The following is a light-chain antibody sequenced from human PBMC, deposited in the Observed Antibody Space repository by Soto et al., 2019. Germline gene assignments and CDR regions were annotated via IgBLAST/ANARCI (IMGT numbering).Light chain of an antibody. Sequence: QSALTQPPSASGSPGQSVTISCTGTSTDVGNYNYVSWYQQHPGKAPKVLISEVNKRPSGVPDRFSGSKSGNMASLTVSGLQAEDEADYYCSSSPGTNNLLIFGGGTKLTVL. CDR3: SSSPGTNNLLI. CDR2: EVN. CDR1: STDVGNYNY. V-gene: IGLV2-8*01. J-gene: IGLJ2*01.